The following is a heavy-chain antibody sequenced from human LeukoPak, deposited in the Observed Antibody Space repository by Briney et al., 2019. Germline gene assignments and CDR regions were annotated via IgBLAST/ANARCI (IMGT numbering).Heavy chain of an antibody. D-gene: IGHD4-17*01. CDR2: IIPIFGTA. J-gene: IGHJ5*02. CDR3: ARDWTTVTLFRQDHNWFYP. Sequence: ASVKVSCKASRGSFSSYAISWVRQAPGQGLEWMGRIIPIFGTANYAQKFQGRVTITTDESTSTAYMELSSLRYEDTAVYYCARDWTTVTLFRQDHNWFYPWGQGTLSPFPQ. CDR1: RGSFSSYA. V-gene: IGHV1-69*05.